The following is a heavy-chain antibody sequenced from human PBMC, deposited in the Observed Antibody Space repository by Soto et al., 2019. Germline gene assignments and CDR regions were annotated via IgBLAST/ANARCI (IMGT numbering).Heavy chain of an antibody. CDR2: IIPIFGTA. V-gene: IGHV1-69*01. CDR1: RGTFSSYA. Sequence: QVQLVQSGAEVKKPGSSVKVSCKASRGTFSSYAISWVRQAPGQGLEWMGGIIPIFGTANYAQKFQGRVTITADESTSTAYMELSSLRSEDTAVYYCASTPLRLGELSLSYYFDYWGQGTLVTVSS. J-gene: IGHJ4*02. D-gene: IGHD3-16*02. CDR3: ASTPLRLGELSLSYYFDY.